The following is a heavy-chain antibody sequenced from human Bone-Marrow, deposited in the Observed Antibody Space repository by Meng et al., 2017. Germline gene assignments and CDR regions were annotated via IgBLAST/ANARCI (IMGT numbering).Heavy chain of an antibody. CDR3: ARGQYFSWWELLPAFWFDP. J-gene: IGHJ5*02. D-gene: IGHD1-26*01. CDR2: IYHSGRT. V-gene: IGHV4-4*02. Sequence: LSLHCASLCGAISMGTWGSWCRQPPGRGLEWIGEIYHSGRTSYNPSLKSRVTISVDKSKTQFSLKLSSVTAADTAVYYCARGQYFSWWELLPAFWFDPWGQGTLVTVSS. CDR1: CGAISMGTW.